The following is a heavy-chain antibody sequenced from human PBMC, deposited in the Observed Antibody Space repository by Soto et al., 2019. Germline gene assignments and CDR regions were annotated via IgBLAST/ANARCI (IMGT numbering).Heavy chain of an antibody. Sequence: ASVKVACTACGYTFTSYYIHWVRQAPGQGLEYVGMIDPNSGGTNYAQKFQGRVSMTRDTSPSSVYMELISLRSEDTAVYSCPREKGHPYFFDYWGQGTPVTVSS. V-gene: IGHV1-46*01. J-gene: IGHJ4*02. CDR1: GYTFTSYY. CDR3: PREKGHPYFFDY. CDR2: IDPNSGGT.